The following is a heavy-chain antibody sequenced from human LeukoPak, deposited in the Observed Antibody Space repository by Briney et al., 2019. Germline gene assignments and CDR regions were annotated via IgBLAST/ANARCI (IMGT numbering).Heavy chain of an antibody. CDR1: GYTFTGYY. J-gene: IGHJ3*02. Sequence: ASVKVSCKTSGYTFTGYYIHWVRQAPGQGLEWMGWINPNNGGTNYAQKFQGRVTMTRDTSKSTAYMELSRLRSDDTAVYYCARDRLTGYEDFDIWGQGTMVTVSS. CDR2: INPNNGGT. D-gene: IGHD3-9*01. V-gene: IGHV1-2*02. CDR3: ARDRLTGYEDFDI.